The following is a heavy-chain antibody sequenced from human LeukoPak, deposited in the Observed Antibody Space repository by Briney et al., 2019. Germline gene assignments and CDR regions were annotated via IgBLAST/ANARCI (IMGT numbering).Heavy chain of an antibody. Sequence: GGSLRLSCTGSGFSFTNYAMHWVRQAPGEGLEWVAVISYDESKIYYADSVKGRFTISRDLSTNTMYLQMNSLTTEDTAMYFCGRRPVAADYFQHWGQGTLVTVSS. CDR3: GRRPVAADYFQH. J-gene: IGHJ1*01. CDR2: ISYDESKI. D-gene: IGHD6-25*01. V-gene: IGHV3-30*03. CDR1: GFSFTNYA.